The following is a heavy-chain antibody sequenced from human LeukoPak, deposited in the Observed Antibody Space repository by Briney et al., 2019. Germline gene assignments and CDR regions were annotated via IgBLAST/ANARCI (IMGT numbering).Heavy chain of an antibody. Sequence: GASVKVSCKASGYTFTSYGISWVRQAPGQGLEWMGGIIPIFGTANYAQKFQGRVTITADESTSTAYMELSSLRSEDTAVYYCARDDWSGSPRPGDYWGRGPLVTVSS. D-gene: IGHD3-3*01. J-gene: IGHJ4*02. V-gene: IGHV1-69*13. CDR1: GYTFTSYG. CDR2: IIPIFGTA. CDR3: ARDDWSGSPRPGDY.